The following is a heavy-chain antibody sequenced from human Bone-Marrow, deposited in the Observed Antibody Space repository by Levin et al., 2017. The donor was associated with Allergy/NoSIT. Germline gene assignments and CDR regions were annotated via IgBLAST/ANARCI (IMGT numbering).Heavy chain of an antibody. Sequence: NPSETLSLTCTVSGDSISSSSYYWGWVRQPPGKGLEWIGSFYYSGNTFYNPSLQSRVTISVDTSKNQFSLQLRSVTAADTAVYYCATNSGSYLRYFDFWGQGSLVTVSS. D-gene: IGHD1-26*01. CDR1: GDSISSSSYY. CDR2: FYYSGNT. CDR3: ATNSGSYLRYFDF. J-gene: IGHJ4*02. V-gene: IGHV4-39*01.